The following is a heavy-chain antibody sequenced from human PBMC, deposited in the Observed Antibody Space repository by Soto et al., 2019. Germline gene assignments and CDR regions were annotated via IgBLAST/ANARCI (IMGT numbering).Heavy chain of an antibody. CDR2: IYYSGST. J-gene: IGHJ3*02. V-gene: IGHV4-30-4*01. Sequence: PSETRSLTCTVSGGSISSGHYYWSWLRHPPGKGLEWIGYIYYSGSTYYNPSLKSRVTISVDTSKNQFSLKLSSVTAADTAVYYCARGRTYYDFWSGYYLSAFDIWGQGTMVT. CDR1: GGSISSGHYY. CDR3: ARGRTYYDFWSGYYLSAFDI. D-gene: IGHD3-3*01.